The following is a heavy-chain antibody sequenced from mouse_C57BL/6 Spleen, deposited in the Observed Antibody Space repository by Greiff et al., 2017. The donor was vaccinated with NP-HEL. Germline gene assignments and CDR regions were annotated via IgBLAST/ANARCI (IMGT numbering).Heavy chain of an antibody. V-gene: IGHV6-3*01. Sequence: EVKVEESGGGLVQPGGSMKLSCVASGFTFSNYWMNWVRQSPEKGLEWVAQIRLKSDNYATHYAESVKGRFTISRDDSKSSVYLQMNNLRAEDTGIYYCTAFYGYDPYAMDYWGQGTSVTVSS. CDR2: IRLKSDNYAT. CDR1: GFTFSNYW. CDR3: TAFYGYDPYAMDY. D-gene: IGHD2-9*01. J-gene: IGHJ4*01.